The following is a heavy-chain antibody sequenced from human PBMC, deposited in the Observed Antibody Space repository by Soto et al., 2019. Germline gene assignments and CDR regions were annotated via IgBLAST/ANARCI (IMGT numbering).Heavy chain of an antibody. Sequence: QVHLVQSGTEVKKPGSSVKVSCKASGGTFSSSGFSWVRQAPGQGLEWMGMIVPSLDTTNYAQKFQARVTITADEVTSTAYMELRSLRSEYTAVYYCARWPQPRYTADPYAVDVWGQGTMVIVSS. CDR1: GGTFSSSG. CDR3: ARWPQPRYTADPYAVDV. J-gene: IGHJ6*02. D-gene: IGHD3-16*02. CDR2: IVPSLDTT. V-gene: IGHV1-69*11.